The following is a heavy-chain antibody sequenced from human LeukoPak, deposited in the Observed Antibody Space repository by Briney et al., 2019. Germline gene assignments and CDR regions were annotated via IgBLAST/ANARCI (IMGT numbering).Heavy chain of an antibody. CDR1: GGSISSYY. V-gene: IGHV4-4*07. D-gene: IGHD3-9*01. CDR3: VISTIRKGFDP. J-gene: IGHJ5*02. Sequence: SETLSLTCTVSGGSISSYYWSWIRQPAGKGLEWIGRISSSGISKLNPSLKSRVAISIDASKNQFSVGLSSVTAADTAVYYCVISTIRKGFDPWGQGTLVTVSS. CDR2: ISSSGIS.